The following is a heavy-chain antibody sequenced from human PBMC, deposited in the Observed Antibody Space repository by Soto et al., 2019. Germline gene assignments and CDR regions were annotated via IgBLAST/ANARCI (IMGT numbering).Heavy chain of an antibody. V-gene: IGHV4-59*12. CDR3: ARDLYGSGSYLN. D-gene: IGHD3-10*01. Sequence: PSETLSLTCTVSGGSINSYYWNWIRQPPGKGLEWIGYIYYNGSTNYNPSLKSRVTISVDKSKNQFSLKLSSVTAADTAVYYCARDLYGSGSYLNWGQGTLVTVSS. J-gene: IGHJ4*02. CDR2: IYYNGST. CDR1: GGSINSYY.